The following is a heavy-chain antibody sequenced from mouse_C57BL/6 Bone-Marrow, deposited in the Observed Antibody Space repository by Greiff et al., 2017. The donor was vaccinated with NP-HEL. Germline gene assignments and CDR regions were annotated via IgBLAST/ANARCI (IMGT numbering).Heavy chain of an antibody. V-gene: IGHV5-17*01. D-gene: IGHD2-12*01. CDR2: ISSGSSTI. CDR1: GFTFSDYG. Sequence: EVHLVESGGGLVKPGGSLKLSCAASGFTFSDYGMHWVRQAPEKGLEWVAYISSGSSTIYYADPVKGRFTISRDNAKNTLFLQMTSLRSEDTAMYYCARIATRYFDVWGTGTTVTVSS. CDR3: ARIATRYFDV. J-gene: IGHJ1*03.